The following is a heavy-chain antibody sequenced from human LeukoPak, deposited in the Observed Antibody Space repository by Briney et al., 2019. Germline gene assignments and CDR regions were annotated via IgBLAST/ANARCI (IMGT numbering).Heavy chain of an antibody. Sequence: SETLSLTCTVSGGSISSGGYYWSWIRQHPGKGLEWIVYIYYSGSTYYNPSLKSRVTISVDTSKNQFSLKLSSVTAADTAVYYCARVDYYGSGPADYWGQGTLVTVSS. V-gene: IGHV4-31*03. D-gene: IGHD3-10*01. CDR1: GGSISSGGYY. CDR3: ARVDYYGSGPADY. CDR2: IYYSGST. J-gene: IGHJ4*02.